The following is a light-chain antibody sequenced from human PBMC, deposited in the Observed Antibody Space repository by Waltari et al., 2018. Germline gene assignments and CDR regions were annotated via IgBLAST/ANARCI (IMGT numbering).Light chain of an antibody. CDR3: CSYAGSYTLV. CDR2: DVS. CDR1: SRSVGGSNY. V-gene: IGLV2-11*01. Sequence: QSALTQPRPVSGSPGQSVTIPCPGTSRSVGGSNYVSWYQQHPGKAPKLMLYDVSKRPSGVPDRFSGSKSGNTASLTISGLQAEDEADYYCCSYAGSYTLVFGGGTKLTVL. J-gene: IGLJ2*01.